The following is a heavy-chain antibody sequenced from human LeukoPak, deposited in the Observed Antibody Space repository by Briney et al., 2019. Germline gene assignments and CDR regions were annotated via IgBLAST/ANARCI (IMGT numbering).Heavy chain of an antibody. Sequence: SETLSLTCTVSGGSISSSSYYWGWIRQPPGKGLEWIGSIYYSGSTYYNPSLKSRVTISVDTSKNQFSLKLSSVTAADTAVYYCARPYPPVVAAYRDAFDVWGQGTTVTVSS. CDR2: IYYSGST. D-gene: IGHD2-15*01. CDR3: ARPYPPVVAAYRDAFDV. V-gene: IGHV4-39*01. CDR1: GGSISSSSYY. J-gene: IGHJ3*01.